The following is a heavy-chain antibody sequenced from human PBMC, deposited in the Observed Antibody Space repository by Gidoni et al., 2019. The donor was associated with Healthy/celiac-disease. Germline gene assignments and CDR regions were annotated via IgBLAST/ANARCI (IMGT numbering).Heavy chain of an antibody. V-gene: IGHV3-15*07. CDR1: GFTFSNAC. D-gene: IGHD3-3*01. Sequence: EVQLVESGGGLVKPGGSLSIACAASGFTFSNACMNWVRQAPGKGVEGVGRIKSTTDGGTTDEEESVKGRFTISREESKNGLYLQRNRLKTEDTAVYYCTTRTDYDFWSGSVRDYIDVWGKGTTVTVSS. CDR2: IKSTTDGGTT. J-gene: IGHJ6*03. CDR3: TTRTDYDFWSGSVRDYIDV.